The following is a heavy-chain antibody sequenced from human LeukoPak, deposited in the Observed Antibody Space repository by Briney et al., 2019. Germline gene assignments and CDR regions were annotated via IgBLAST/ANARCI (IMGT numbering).Heavy chain of an antibody. D-gene: IGHD6-13*01. V-gene: IGHV4-39*07. CDR3: ARGRRQQLVRSKYNWFDP. J-gene: IGHJ5*02. CDR2: IYYSGST. Sequence: PSETLSLTCTVSGGSISSSSYYWGWIRQPPGKGLEWIGSIYYSGSTNYNPSPKSRVTISVDTSKNQFSLKMSSVTAADTAVYYCARGRRQQLVRSKYNWFDPWGQGTLVTVSA. CDR1: GGSISSSSYY.